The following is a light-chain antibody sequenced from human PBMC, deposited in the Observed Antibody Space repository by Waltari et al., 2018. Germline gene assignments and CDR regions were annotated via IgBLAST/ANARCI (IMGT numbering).Light chain of an antibody. CDR2: GAS. J-gene: IGKJ2*01. V-gene: IGKV3-20*01. Sequence: EVVLTQSPGTLSLFAGERDTLSCGASQTVPNNFLAWYQHKPGQAPRLLIYGASNRATGIPDRFTGSGSGTDFTLTITRLEPEDFAVYYCQQYGRAPRNFGQGTKLEIK. CDR3: QQYGRAPRN. CDR1: QTVPNNF.